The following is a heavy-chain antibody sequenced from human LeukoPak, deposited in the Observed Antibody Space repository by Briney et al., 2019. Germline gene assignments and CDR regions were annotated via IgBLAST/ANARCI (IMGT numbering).Heavy chain of an antibody. J-gene: IGHJ6*02. CDR1: GGSFSGYY. CDR3: ARFSGGSYSHYYYYYGMDV. CDR2: INHSGST. Sequence: ASETLSLTCAVYGGSFSGYYWSWIRQPPGKGLEWIGEINHSGSTNYNPSLKSRVTISVDTSKNQFSLKLSSVTAADTAVYYCARFSGGSYSHYYYYYGMDVWGQGTTVTVSS. D-gene: IGHD1-26*01. V-gene: IGHV4-34*01.